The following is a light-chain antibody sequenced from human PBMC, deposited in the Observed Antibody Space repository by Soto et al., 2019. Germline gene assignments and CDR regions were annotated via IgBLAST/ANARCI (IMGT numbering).Light chain of an antibody. Sequence: DIQMTQSPSSLSASVGDRVTITCRASQGISNYLAWYQQKPGKVPKLLIYAASTLQSGVPSRFSGSESGTEFALTISSLQPEDVATYYCHRYNSAPFTFGPGTKVDIK. CDR2: AAS. J-gene: IGKJ3*01. CDR1: QGISNY. CDR3: HRYNSAPFT. V-gene: IGKV1-27*01.